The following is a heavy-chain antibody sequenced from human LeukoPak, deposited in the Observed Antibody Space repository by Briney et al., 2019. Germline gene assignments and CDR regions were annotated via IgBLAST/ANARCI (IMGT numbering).Heavy chain of an antibody. CDR3: AKEDEGELFQNWFDP. V-gene: IGHV3-48*03. CDR2: ISSSGSAI. D-gene: IGHD3-10*01. CDR1: GFTFSSYE. J-gene: IGHJ5*02. Sequence: PGGSLRLSCAASGFTFSSYEMNWVRQAPGKGLEWVSYISSSGSAIYYADSVKGRFTISRDNAKNSLYLQMNSLRAEDTAVYYCAKEDEGELFQNWFDPWGQGALVTVSS.